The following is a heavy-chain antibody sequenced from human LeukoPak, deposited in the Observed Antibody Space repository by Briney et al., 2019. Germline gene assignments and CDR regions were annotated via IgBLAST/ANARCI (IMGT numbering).Heavy chain of an antibody. V-gene: IGHV3-48*04. Sequence: SGGSLRLSCAASGFTFSSYSMNWVRQAPGKGLEWVSYISSSSSTIYYADSVKGRFTISRDNAKNSLYLQMNSLRAEDTAVYYCARERSYDFWSGYYHWGQGTLVTVSS. CDR2: ISSSSSTI. J-gene: IGHJ5*02. CDR3: ARERSYDFWSGYYH. D-gene: IGHD3-3*01. CDR1: GFTFSSYS.